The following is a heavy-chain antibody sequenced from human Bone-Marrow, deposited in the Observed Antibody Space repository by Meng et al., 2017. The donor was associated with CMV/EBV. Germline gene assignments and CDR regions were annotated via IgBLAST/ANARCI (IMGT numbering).Heavy chain of an antibody. V-gene: IGHV1-69*05. CDR1: GGTFSSYV. CDR2: INPIFGTA. Sequence: GGTFSSYVISWVRQAPGQGLEWMGGINPIFGTANYAQKSQGRVTITTDESTSTAYMELSSLRSGDTAVYYCARWYCSSTSCHTPFDYWGQGTLVTVSS. CDR3: ARWYCSSTSCHTPFDY. D-gene: IGHD2-2*01. J-gene: IGHJ4*02.